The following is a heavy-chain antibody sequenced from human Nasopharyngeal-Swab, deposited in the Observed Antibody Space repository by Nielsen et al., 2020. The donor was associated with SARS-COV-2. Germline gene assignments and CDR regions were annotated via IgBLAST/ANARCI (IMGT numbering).Heavy chain of an antibody. D-gene: IGHD2-2*02. Sequence: GESLKISCAASGFTFSNAWMSWVRQAPGKGLEWVSAISGSGGSTYYADSVKGRFTISRDNSKNTLYLQMNSLRAEDTAVYYCAKLDCSSTSCYTGGKTTYYYYGMDVWGQGTTVTVSS. V-gene: IGHV3-23*01. CDR2: ISGSGGST. J-gene: IGHJ6*02. CDR3: AKLDCSSTSCYTGGKTTYYYYGMDV. CDR1: GFTFSNAW.